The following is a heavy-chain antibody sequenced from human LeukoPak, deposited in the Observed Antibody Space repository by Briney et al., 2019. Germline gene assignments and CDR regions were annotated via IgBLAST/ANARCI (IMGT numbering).Heavy chain of an antibody. J-gene: IGHJ4*02. Sequence: GGSLRLSCAASGFSLSTFWMHWVRQAPGKGLAWVSRIDYDGITTTYADSVKGRFTISRDNAKNTLYLQMNSLRAEDTAVYYCARGEVRWNDVDYWGQGTLVTVSS. V-gene: IGHV3-74*01. CDR3: ARGEVRWNDVDY. CDR1: GFSLSTFW. CDR2: IDYDGITT. D-gene: IGHD1-1*01.